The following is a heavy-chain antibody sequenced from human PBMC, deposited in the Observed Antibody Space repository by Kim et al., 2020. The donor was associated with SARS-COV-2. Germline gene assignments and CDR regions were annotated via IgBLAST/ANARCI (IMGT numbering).Heavy chain of an antibody. CDR3: ARHGKSMDV. Sequence: SDTRYSPSFQGQVTISADKSISTAYLQWSSLKASDTAMYYCARHGKSMDVWGQGTTVTVSS. V-gene: IGHV5-51*01. J-gene: IGHJ6*02. CDR2: SDT.